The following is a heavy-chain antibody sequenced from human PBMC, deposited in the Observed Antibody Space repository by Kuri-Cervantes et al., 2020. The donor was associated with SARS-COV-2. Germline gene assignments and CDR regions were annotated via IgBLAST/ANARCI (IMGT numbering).Heavy chain of an antibody. CDR3: AKDGEDIVVVPAAPLDY. Sequence: SLKISCAASGFTFDDYAMHWVRQAPGKGLEWVSGISWNSGSIGYADSVKGRFTISRGNAKNSLYLQMNSLRAEDTAVYYCAKDGEDIVVVPAAPLDYWGQGTLVTVSS. V-gene: IGHV3-9*01. CDR2: ISWNSGSI. D-gene: IGHD2-2*01. J-gene: IGHJ4*02. CDR1: GFTFDDYA.